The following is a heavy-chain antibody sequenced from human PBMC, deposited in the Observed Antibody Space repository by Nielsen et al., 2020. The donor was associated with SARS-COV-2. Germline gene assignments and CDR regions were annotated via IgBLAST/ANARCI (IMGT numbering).Heavy chain of an antibody. V-gene: IGHV5-51*01. CDR2: IYPDDSDT. D-gene: IGHD3-10*01. J-gene: IGHJ6*02. Sequence: GESLKISCQGSRNSFSTYWIAWVRQMPGKGLEWMGMIYPDDSDTRYSPSFQGQVTISVDKSISTAYLQWSSLKASDTAMYYCARHSYVKFGELSGMDVWGQGTTVTVSS. CDR1: RNSFSTYW. CDR3: ARHSYVKFGELSGMDV.